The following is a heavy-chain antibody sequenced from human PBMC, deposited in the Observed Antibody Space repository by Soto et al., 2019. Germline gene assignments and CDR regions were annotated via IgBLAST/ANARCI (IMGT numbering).Heavy chain of an antibody. J-gene: IGHJ6*04. V-gene: IGHV4-59*01. D-gene: IGHD3-10*01. CDR3: ARGRGSGSSFYYYGMDV. Sequence: SETLSLTCTVSGGSISSYYWSWIRQPPGKGLEWIGYIYYSGSTNYNPSLKSRVTISVDTSKNQFSLKLSSVTAADTAVYYCARGRGSGSSFYYYGMDVWGKGTTVTVSS. CDR2: IYYSGST. CDR1: GGSISSYY.